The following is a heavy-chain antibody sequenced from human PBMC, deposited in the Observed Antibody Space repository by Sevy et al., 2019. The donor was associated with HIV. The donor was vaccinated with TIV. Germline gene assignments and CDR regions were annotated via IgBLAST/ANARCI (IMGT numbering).Heavy chain of an antibody. CDR2: IYPGDSDT. J-gene: IGHJ3*02. D-gene: IGHD3-16*02. V-gene: IGHV5-51*01. CDR3: ASLESDLGELSLGGFRAFDI. CDR1: GYSFTSYW. Sequence: GESLKISCKGSGYSFTSYWIGWVRQMPGKGLEWMGIIYPGDSDTRYSPSFQGQVTISADKSISTAYLQWSSLEASDTAMYYCASLESDLGELSLGGFRAFDIWGQGTMVTVSS.